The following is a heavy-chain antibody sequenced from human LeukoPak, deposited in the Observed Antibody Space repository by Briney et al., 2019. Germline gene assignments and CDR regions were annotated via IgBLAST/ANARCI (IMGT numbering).Heavy chain of an antibody. CDR2: IGGGGTYT. J-gene: IGHJ4*02. CDR3: AKDIGYSDWALDY. CDR1: GFTFSSYA. D-gene: IGHD6-13*01. V-gene: IGHV3-23*01. Sequence: GGSLRLSCAASGFTFSSYAMSWVRQAPGKGLEWVSSIGGGGTYTYYADSVKGRFTISRNNFKNTLYLRMNCLRAEDTAVYFCAKDIGYSDWALDYWGRGTLVTVSS.